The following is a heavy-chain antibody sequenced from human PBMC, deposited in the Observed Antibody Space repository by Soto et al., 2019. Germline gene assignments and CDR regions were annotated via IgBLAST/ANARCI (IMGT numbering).Heavy chain of an antibody. CDR2: IYWNDDK. Sequence: SGPTLVNPTQTLTLTCTFSGFSLSTSGVGVGWIRQPPGKALEWLALIYWNDDKRYSPSLKSRLTITKDTYKNQVVLTMTNMDPVDTATYYCAHKRRKPVVVVAANDQLDYWGQGTLVTVSS. V-gene: IGHV2-5*01. D-gene: IGHD2-15*01. J-gene: IGHJ4*02. CDR1: GFSLSTSGVG. CDR3: AHKRRKPVVVVAANDQLDY.